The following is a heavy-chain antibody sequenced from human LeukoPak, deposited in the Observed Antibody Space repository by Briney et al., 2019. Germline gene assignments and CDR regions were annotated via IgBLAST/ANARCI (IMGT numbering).Heavy chain of an antibody. V-gene: IGHV3-9*01. J-gene: IGHJ4*02. CDR3: AKDLERHIVVVTASAVDY. CDR1: GFTFDDYA. D-gene: IGHD2-21*02. CDR2: ISWNSGSI. Sequence: PGGSLRLSCAASGFTFDDYAMHWVRQAPGKGLEWVSGISWNSGSIGYADSVKGRFTISRDNAKNSLYLQMNSLRAEDTAVYYCAKDLERHIVVVTASAVDYWGQGTLVTVSS.